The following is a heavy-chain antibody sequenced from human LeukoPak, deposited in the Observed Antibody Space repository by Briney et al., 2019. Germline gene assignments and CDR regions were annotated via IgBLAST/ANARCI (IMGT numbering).Heavy chain of an antibody. CDR2: INPTSGGT. J-gene: IGHJ4*02. Sequence: ASVKVSCKASGYTFTGYYMNWVRQAPGHGLEWMGWINPTSGGTNYAQKFQGRVTMTRDTSISTAYMELSRLRSDDTAVYYCTRGETGRDSSGYFGYWGQGTLVTVSS. V-gene: IGHV1-2*02. CDR1: GYTFTGYY. CDR3: TRGETGRDSSGYFGY. D-gene: IGHD3-22*01.